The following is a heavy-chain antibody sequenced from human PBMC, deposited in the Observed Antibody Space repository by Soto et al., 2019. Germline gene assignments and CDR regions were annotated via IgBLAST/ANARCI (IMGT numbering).Heavy chain of an antibody. V-gene: IGHV1-69*06. CDR1: GGTFSSYA. D-gene: IGHD3-3*01. J-gene: IGHJ4*02. CDR3: ARGRGPEKYDFWSGYYS. Sequence: GASVKVSCKASGGTFSSYAISWVRQAPGQGLEWMGGIIPIFGTANYAQKFQGRVTITADKSTSTAYMELSSLRSEDTAVYYCARGRGPEKYDFWSGYYSWGQGTLVTVSS. CDR2: IIPIFGTA.